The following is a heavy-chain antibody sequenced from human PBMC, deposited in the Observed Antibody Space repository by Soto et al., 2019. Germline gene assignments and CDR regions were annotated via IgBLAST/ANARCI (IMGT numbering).Heavy chain of an antibody. J-gene: IGHJ3*02. CDR3: ARHPGRYYDFWSGYSPDAFDI. CDR2: IYYSGST. V-gene: IGHV4-39*01. CDR1: GGSISSSSYY. D-gene: IGHD3-3*01. Sequence: SETLSLTCTVSGGSISSSSYYWGWIRQPPGKGLEWIGSIYYSGSTYYNPSLKSRVTISVDTSKNQFSLKLSSVTAADTAVYYCARHPGRYYDFWSGYSPDAFDIWGQGTMVTV.